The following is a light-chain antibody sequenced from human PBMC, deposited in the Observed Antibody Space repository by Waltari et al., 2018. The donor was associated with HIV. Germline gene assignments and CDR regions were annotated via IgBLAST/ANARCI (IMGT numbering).Light chain of an antibody. CDR2: DKH. J-gene: IGLJ1*01. CDR1: NPTIRSTS. Sequence: SVLTPPPSVSAAPGQTIGIPCSGANPTIRSTSLSSDQSSPGRAPQPLIYDKHRRPSETPDRFSGSKSGTSGTLDITGLQTGDEADYYCGTWDSGLNAYVFGSGTKVTVL. CDR3: GTWDSGLNAYV. V-gene: IGLV1-51*01.